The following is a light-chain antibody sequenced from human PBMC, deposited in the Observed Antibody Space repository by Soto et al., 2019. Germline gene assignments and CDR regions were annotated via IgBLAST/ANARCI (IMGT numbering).Light chain of an antibody. V-gene: IGKV3D-15*01. Sequence: VMTQSPGNLSVSPGEGVTLFCRASQNIATNLAWYQVKPGQAPRLLIYASSTRATGIPATFSGSGSGTHFSLTISSLQSADCAIYYCQQYYLWGLSFGGGTKVEI. CDR2: ASS. CDR3: QQYYLWGLS. J-gene: IGKJ4*01. CDR1: QNIATN.